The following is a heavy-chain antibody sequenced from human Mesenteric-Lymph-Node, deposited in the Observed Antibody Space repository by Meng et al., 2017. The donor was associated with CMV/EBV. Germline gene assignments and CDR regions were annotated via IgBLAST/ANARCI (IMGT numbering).Heavy chain of an antibody. CDR1: GFTFSSYS. CDR2: IYYSGYT. V-gene: IGHV4-59*01. CDR3: ARDGGTYAVGY. D-gene: IGHD1-26*01. J-gene: IGHJ4*02. Sequence: ESLKISCAASGFTFSSYSMNWVRQAPGKGLEWIGYIYYSGYTSYNPSLNSRVTISLDTSTNQFSLKMTSVTPADTAVYYCARDGGTYAVGYWGQGTLVTVSS.